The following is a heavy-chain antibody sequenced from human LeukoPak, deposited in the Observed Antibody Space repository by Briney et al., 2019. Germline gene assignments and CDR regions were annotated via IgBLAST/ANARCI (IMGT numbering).Heavy chain of an antibody. CDR2: IWYDGSNK. CDR1: GFTFSSYG. CDR3: ARDQLHDYYYYYYMDV. Sequence: GGSLRLSCPASGFTFSSYGMRWVRQAPGKGLEWVAVIWYDGSNKYYAGSVKGRFTISRDNSKNTLYLQMNSLRAEDTAVYYCARDQLHDYYYYYYMDVWGKGTTVTVSS. J-gene: IGHJ6*03. V-gene: IGHV3-33*01. D-gene: IGHD1-7*01.